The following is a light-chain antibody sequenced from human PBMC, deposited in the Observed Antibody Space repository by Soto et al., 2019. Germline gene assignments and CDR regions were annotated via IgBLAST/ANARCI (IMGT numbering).Light chain of an antibody. V-gene: IGLV2-14*03. CDR3: TSYTTSSTYV. CDR1: SSYVDAYNF. CDR2: DVS. J-gene: IGLJ1*01. Sequence: QSALTQPASVSGSPGQSIAISCTGTSSYVDAYNFVSWYQHHPGKAPKLMIFDVSNRPSGVSNRFSGSKSGNTASLTISGLQAEDEADYYFTSYTTSSTYVFGTGTKVTVL.